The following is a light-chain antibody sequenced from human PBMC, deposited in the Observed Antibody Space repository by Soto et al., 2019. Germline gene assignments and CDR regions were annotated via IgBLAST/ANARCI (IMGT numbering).Light chain of an antibody. CDR1: QDIRSY. J-gene: IGKJ3*01. Sequence: DIQLTQSPSFLSASVGDRVTITCRASQDIRSYLAWYQQSPGEAPKLLIYAASTLQSGVPSRFSGSGSGTEFALTISSLQPEDFAAYYCQQVYGYPLTFGPGTKVDIK. CDR3: QQVYGYPLT. V-gene: IGKV1-9*01. CDR2: AAS.